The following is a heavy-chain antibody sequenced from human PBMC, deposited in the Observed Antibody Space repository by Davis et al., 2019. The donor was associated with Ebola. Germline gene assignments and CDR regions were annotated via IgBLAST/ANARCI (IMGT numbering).Heavy chain of an antibody. D-gene: IGHD3-16*01. CDR1: GYTFSSYG. Sequence: AASVKVSCKASGYTFSSYGVSWVRQAPGQGLEWMGWISAYSGNTGYAQKFQGRVTMTRNTSISTAYMELSSLRSEDTAVYYCARGPALSVTRGKGWFDPWGQGTLVTVSS. V-gene: IGHV1-8*01. J-gene: IGHJ5*02. CDR3: ARGPALSVTRGKGWFDP. CDR2: ISAYSGNT.